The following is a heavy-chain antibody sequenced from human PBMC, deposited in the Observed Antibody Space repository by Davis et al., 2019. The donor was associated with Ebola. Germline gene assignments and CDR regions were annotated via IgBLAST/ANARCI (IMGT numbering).Heavy chain of an antibody. CDR3: ARREDYYYYGMDV. D-gene: IGHD5-24*01. V-gene: IGHV1-18*01. CDR2: ISAYNGNT. CDR1: GYTFTSYG. Sequence: AASVKVSCKAFGYTFTSYGISWVRQAPGQGLEWMGWISAYNGNTNYAQKLQGRVTITTDTSTSTAYMELRSLRSDDTAVYYCARREDYYYYGMDVWGKGTTVTVSS. J-gene: IGHJ6*04.